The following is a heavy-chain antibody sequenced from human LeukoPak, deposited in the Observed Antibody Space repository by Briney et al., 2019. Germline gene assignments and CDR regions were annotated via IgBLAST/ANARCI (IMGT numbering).Heavy chain of an antibody. CDR1: GFTFSSYG. Sequence: GGSLRLSCAASGFTFSSYGMHWVRQAPGKGLEWVAVISYDGSNKYYADSVKGRFTISRDNSKNTLYLQMNSLRAEDTAVYYCAKDRDSWSGYSSKYFDYWGQGTLVTVSS. CDR2: ISYDGSNK. J-gene: IGHJ4*02. D-gene: IGHD3-3*01. V-gene: IGHV3-30*18. CDR3: AKDRDSWSGYSSKYFDY.